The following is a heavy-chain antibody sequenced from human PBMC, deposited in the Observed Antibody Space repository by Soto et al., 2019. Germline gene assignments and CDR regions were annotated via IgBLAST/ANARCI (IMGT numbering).Heavy chain of an antibody. Sequence: QVQLVQSGAEVKKPGSSVKVSCKASGGTFSSYAISWVRQAPGQGLEWMGGIIPIFGTANYAQKFQGRVTVTAHESTGPAYRELGSRRSEDTAVYYCARVVGPRYHDGTPGTTGYYCGMDVWGQGTTVTVSS. D-gene: IGHD1-1*01. J-gene: IGHJ6*02. CDR2: IIPIFGTA. CDR1: GGTFSSYA. V-gene: IGHV1-69*12. CDR3: ARVVGPRYHDGTPGTTGYYCGMDV.